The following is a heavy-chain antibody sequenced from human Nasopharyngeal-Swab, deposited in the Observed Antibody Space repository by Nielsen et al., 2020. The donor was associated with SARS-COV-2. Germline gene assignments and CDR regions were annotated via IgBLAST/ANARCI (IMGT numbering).Heavy chain of an antibody. Sequence: ASVKVSCKASGYTFTSYYMHWVRQAPGQGLEWMGIINPSGGSTSYARKFQGRVTMTRDTSTSTVYMELSSLRSEDTAVYYCASSIGELELPLDYWGQGTLVTVSS. D-gene: IGHD1-7*01. CDR1: GYTFTSYY. V-gene: IGHV1-46*01. CDR3: ASSIGELELPLDY. J-gene: IGHJ4*02. CDR2: INPSGGST.